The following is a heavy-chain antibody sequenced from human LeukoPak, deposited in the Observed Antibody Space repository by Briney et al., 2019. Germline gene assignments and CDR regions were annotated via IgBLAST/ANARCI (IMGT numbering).Heavy chain of an antibody. Sequence: SGGSLRLSCAASGFTLSSYAMSWVRQAPGKGLEWVSAISGSGSSTNSADSVKGRFTISRDNSKNTLYLQMNSLRAEDTAVYYCAKDTRTPNDFWSGLGRFDPWGQGTLVTVSS. J-gene: IGHJ5*02. V-gene: IGHV3-23*01. CDR3: AKDTRTPNDFWSGLGRFDP. CDR2: ISGSGSST. CDR1: GFTLSSYA. D-gene: IGHD3-3*01.